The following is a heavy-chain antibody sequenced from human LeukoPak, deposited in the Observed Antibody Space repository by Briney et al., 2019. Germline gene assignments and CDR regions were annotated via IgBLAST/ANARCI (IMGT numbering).Heavy chain of an antibody. CDR2: INPNSGGT. V-gene: IGHV1-2*02. CDR3: ARAPPPYDYGDFDAFDI. Sequence: ASVKVSCKASGYTFTGYYMHWVRQAPGQGLEWMGWINPNSGGTNYAQKFQGRVTMTRDTSISTAYMELSRLRSDDTAAYYCARAPPPYDYGDFDAFDIWGQGTMVTVSS. J-gene: IGHJ3*02. CDR1: GYTFTGYY. D-gene: IGHD4-17*01.